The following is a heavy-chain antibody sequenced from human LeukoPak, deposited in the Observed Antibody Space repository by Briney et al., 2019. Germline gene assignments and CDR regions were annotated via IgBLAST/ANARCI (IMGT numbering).Heavy chain of an antibody. Sequence: KSSETLSLTCTVSGGSISYYYWTWIRQSPGQGLEWIGQIYYTGSTYYNPSLKRRVTISVDTSRNQFSLNLTSVTAADTAVYYCARGGTYNDILSFDPWGQGTLVTVSS. D-gene: IGHD3-9*01. CDR1: GGSISYYY. J-gene: IGHJ5*02. CDR3: ARGGTYNDILSFDP. CDR2: IYYTGST. V-gene: IGHV4-59*01.